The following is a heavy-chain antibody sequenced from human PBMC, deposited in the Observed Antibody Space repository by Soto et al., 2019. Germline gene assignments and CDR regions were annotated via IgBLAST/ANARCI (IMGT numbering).Heavy chain of an antibody. CDR1: GFTFSSYA. V-gene: IGHV3-30-3*01. Sequence: QVQLVESGGGVVQPGRSLRLSCAASGFTFSSYAMHWVRQAPGKGLEWVAVISYDGSNKYYADSVKGRFTISRDNSKNTLYLQMNSLRAEDTAVYYCARDQEVHTAIGYWGQGTLVTVSS. D-gene: IGHD5-18*01. CDR3: ARDQEVHTAIGY. CDR2: ISYDGSNK. J-gene: IGHJ4*02.